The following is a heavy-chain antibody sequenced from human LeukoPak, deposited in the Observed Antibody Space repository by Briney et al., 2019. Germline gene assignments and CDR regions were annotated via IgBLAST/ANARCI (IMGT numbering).Heavy chain of an antibody. J-gene: IGHJ4*02. D-gene: IGHD2-2*01. CDR3: ARDRCSSTSCYSNFDY. CDR2: INPNNGGT. Sequence: ASVKVSCKASGYTFTGYYMHWVRQAPGQGLEWMGWINPNNGGTNYAQKFQGRVTMTRDTSISTAYMELSRLRSDDTAVYYCARDRCSSTSCYSNFDYWGQGTLVTVSS. V-gene: IGHV1-2*02. CDR1: GYTFTGYY.